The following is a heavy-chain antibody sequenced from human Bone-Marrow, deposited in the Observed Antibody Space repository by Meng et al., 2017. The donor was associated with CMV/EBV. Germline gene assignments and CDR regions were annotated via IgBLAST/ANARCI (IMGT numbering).Heavy chain of an antibody. CDR1: GFTFSSYS. J-gene: IGHJ3*02. CDR2: ISSSSSYI. D-gene: IGHD5-18*01. CDR3: ARSYMVNDAFDI. Sequence: GGSLRLSCAASGFTFSSYSMNWVRQAPGKGLEWVSSISSSSSYIYYADSVKGRFTISRDNAKNSLYLQMNSLRAEDTAVYYCARSYMVNDAFDIWGKVTMVTVSS. V-gene: IGHV3-21*01.